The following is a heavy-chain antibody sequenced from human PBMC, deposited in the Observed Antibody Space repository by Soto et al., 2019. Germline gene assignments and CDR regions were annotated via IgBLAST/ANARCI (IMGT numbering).Heavy chain of an antibody. D-gene: IGHD3-22*01. J-gene: IGHJ3*02. Sequence: WTWIRQPPVKGLEWIGYIYNIGSTNYNSSLKSRVTISADTSKNQFSLKLTSVTAADTAVYYCARDRGYYETSGYLKAFDIWGQGTMVTVSS. CDR2: IYNIGST. CDR3: ARDRGYYETSGYLKAFDI. V-gene: IGHV4-59*01.